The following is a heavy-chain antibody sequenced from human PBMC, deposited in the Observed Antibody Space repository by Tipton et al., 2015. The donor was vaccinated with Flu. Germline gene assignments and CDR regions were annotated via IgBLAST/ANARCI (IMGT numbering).Heavy chain of an antibody. CDR1: GGSISSYY. J-gene: IGHJ4*02. V-gene: IGHV4-59*01. D-gene: IGHD6-6*01. Sequence: LRLSCTVSGGSISSYYWSWIRQPPGKGLEWIGYIYYSGSTNYNPSLKSRVTISVDTSKNQFSLKLSSVTAADTAGYYCARDSSSSVHFDYWGQGTLVTVSS. CDR3: ARDSSSSVHFDY. CDR2: IYYSGST.